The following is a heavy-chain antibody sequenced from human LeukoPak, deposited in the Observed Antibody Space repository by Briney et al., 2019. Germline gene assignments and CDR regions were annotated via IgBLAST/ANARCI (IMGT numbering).Heavy chain of an antibody. D-gene: IGHD3-3*01. Sequence: ASVKVSCKASGYTFTNNAMHWVRQAPGQRLEWMGWIDAGNGSTKYSQKFQGRVTITRDTSASTAYMELSSLKSEDTAVYYCARGVRFSDFYYYMDVGAKGSRSPSP. CDR1: GYTFTNNA. J-gene: IGHJ6*03. V-gene: IGHV1-3*01. CDR2: IDAGNGST. CDR3: ARGVRFSDFYYYMDV.